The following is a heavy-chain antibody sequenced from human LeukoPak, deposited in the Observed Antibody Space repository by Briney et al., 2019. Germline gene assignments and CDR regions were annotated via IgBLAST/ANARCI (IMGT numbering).Heavy chain of an antibody. Sequence: GASVKVSCRASGYTFTSYAISWVRQAPGQGLERMGWINTYNGNTNYAQKLQGRVTMTTDTSTSTAYMELRSLRSDDTAVYFCARSSIVATLIRGYFDYWGQGTLVTVSS. D-gene: IGHD5-12*01. J-gene: IGHJ4*02. V-gene: IGHV1-18*01. CDR3: ARSSIVATLIRGYFDY. CDR2: INTYNGNT. CDR1: GYTFTSYA.